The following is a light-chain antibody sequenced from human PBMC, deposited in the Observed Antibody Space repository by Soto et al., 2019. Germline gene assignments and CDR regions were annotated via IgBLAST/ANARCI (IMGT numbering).Light chain of an antibody. Sequence: EIVLTQSPGTLSLSPGERATLSCRASQSVSSSYLAWYQQKPGQAPRLLIYGASSRATGVPDSFSGSGSGTDFTLTISRLEPEDFAVYYCQQFSDWPRSFGLGTKLEI. CDR1: QSVSSSY. CDR2: GAS. CDR3: QQFSDWPRS. J-gene: IGKJ2*01. V-gene: IGKV3-20*01.